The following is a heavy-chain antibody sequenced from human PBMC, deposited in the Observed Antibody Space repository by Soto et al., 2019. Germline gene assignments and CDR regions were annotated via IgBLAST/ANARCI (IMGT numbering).Heavy chain of an antibody. CDR3: ARDIAVAGTPDAFDI. Sequence: GGSLRLSCXASGFTFSSYSMNWVRQAPGKGLEWVSYISSGSSTIYYADSVKGRFTISRDNAKNSLYLQMNSLRDEDTAVYYCARDIAVAGTPDAFDIWGQGTMVTVSS. V-gene: IGHV3-48*02. D-gene: IGHD6-19*01. CDR1: GFTFSSYS. J-gene: IGHJ3*02. CDR2: ISSGSSTI.